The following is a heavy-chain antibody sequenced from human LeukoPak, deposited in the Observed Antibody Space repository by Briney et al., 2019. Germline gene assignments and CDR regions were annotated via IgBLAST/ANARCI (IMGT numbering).Heavy chain of an antibody. D-gene: IGHD1-26*01. CDR3: ARTQTPGVGANDAFDI. Sequence: GGSLRLSCAASGFTFSSYSMNWVRQAPGKGLEWVSGINWNGGSTGYADSVKGRFTISRDNAKNSLYLQMNSLRAEDTALYYCARTQTPGVGANDAFDIWGQGTMVTVSS. CDR1: GFTFSSYS. J-gene: IGHJ3*02. CDR2: INWNGGST. V-gene: IGHV3-20*04.